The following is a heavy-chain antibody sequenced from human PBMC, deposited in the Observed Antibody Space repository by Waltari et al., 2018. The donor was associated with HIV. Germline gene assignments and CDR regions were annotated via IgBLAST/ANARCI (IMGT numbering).Heavy chain of an antibody. J-gene: IGHJ5*01. Sequence: QINLKESGPTPVTPRETLTLTCTFSGFSLNTRGVGVGWTRQSPGEAREWLALIYWDDDERCSPFMKRRLTITKDTSKNQVVLRMTNMDPVDTGTYYCAYSRWELLGVDSWGHGTQVTVFS. CDR2: IYWDDDE. V-gene: IGHV2-5*02. D-gene: IGHD1-26*01. CDR1: GFSLNTRGVG. CDR3: AYSRWELLGVDS.